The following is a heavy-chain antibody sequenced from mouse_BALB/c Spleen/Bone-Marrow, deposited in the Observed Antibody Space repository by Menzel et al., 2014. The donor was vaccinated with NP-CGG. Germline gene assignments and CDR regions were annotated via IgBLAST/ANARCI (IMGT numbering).Heavy chain of an antibody. D-gene: IGHD1-1*01. CDR1: GYTFTSYW. CDR3: ARSYYGRAMDY. V-gene: IGHV1S41*01. J-gene: IGHJ4*01. CDR2: IAPGSGST. Sequence: DLVKPGASVKLSCKASGYTFTSYWINWIKQRPGQGLEWIGRIAPGSGSTYYDEMFKGKATLTVDTSSSTAYTQPSSLSSEDSAVYFCARSYYGRAMDYWGQGTSVTVSS.